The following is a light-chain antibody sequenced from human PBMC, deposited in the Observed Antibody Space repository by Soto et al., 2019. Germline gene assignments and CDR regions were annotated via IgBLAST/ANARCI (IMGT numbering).Light chain of an antibody. V-gene: IGKV1-27*01. CDR3: QAYNSAPFT. CDR2: AAS. CDR1: QGINNY. Sequence: DIQMTQSPSSLSASVGDRVTITCRASQGINNYLAWYQQNPGKVPKLLIYAASTLQSGVPSRFSGGGSAEDFTLTISSLQPEDAATYCCQAYNSAPFTFVVGTKVEIK. J-gene: IGKJ4*01.